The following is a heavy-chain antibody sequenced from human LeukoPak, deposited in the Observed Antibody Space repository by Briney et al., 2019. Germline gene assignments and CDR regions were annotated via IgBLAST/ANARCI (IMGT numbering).Heavy chain of an antibody. CDR2: IIPIFGTA. D-gene: IGHD1-7*01. J-gene: IGHJ4*02. CDR3: ARASGGTGTTGALDY. Sequence: SVKVSCKASGGTFSSYAIGWVRQAPGQGLEWMGGIIPIFGTANYAQKFQGRVTITTDESTSTAYMELSSLRSEDTAVYYCARASGGTGTTGALDYRGQGTLVTVSS. CDR1: GGTFSSYA. V-gene: IGHV1-69*05.